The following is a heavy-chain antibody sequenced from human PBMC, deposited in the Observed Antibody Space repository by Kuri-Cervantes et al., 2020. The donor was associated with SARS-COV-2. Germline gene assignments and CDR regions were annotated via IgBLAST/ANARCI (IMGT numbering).Heavy chain of an antibody. CDR3: ARDRDLAGGMDV. J-gene: IGHJ6*02. V-gene: IGHV6-1*01. CDR2: TFYRSKWYN. D-gene: IGHD6-13*01. CDR1: GDSVSSNSAA. Sequence: LRLSCAISGDSVSSNSAAWNWIRQSPSRGLEWLGRTFYRSKWYNDYAVSVKSRITINPDTSKNQFSLQLNSVTPKDTAVYYCARDRDLAGGMDVWGQGTTVTVSS.